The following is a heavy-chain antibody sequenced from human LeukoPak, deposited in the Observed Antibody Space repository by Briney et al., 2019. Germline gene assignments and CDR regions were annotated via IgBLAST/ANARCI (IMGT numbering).Heavy chain of an antibody. Sequence: GGCLTLSCAASGFTITNYAMSWVRQGPGKGLEWVSGLSPSPRYADSVRGRFIVSRDHSRNTFSLKMNSLRAEDTAVYYCVRGEVAVQYYFESWGQGTLVTVSS. D-gene: IGHD3-22*01. CDR3: VRGEVAVQYYFES. CDR2: LSPSPR. J-gene: IGHJ4*02. CDR1: GFTITNYA. V-gene: IGHV3-23*01.